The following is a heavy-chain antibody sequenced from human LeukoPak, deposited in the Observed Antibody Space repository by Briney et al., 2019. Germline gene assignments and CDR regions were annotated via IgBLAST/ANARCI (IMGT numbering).Heavy chain of an antibody. CDR2: IYYSGST. CDR3: ARHEWPYYGSGSYYSYFDY. CDR1: GGSISSSSYY. V-gene: IGHV4-39*01. J-gene: IGHJ4*02. D-gene: IGHD3-10*01. Sequence: SETLSLTCTVSGGSISSSSYYWGWLRQPPGKGLEWIVSIYYSGSTYYNPSLKSRVTISVDTSKNQFSLKLSSVTAADTAVYYCARHEWPYYGSGSYYSYFDYWGQGTLVTVSS.